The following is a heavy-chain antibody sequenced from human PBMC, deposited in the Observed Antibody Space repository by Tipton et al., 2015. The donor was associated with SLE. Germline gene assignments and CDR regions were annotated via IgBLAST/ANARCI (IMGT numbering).Heavy chain of an antibody. CDR3: ASPRGY. Sequence: SLRLSCAASGFTFSATPMTWVRQAPGKGLEWVAYIHQDGSETHYANSVKGRFTIARDNPKNTLYLQMNSLRAEDTAVYYCASPRGYWGQGTLVTVSS. D-gene: IGHD3-10*01. CDR2: IHQDGSET. J-gene: IGHJ4*02. CDR1: GFTFSATP. V-gene: IGHV3-7*01.